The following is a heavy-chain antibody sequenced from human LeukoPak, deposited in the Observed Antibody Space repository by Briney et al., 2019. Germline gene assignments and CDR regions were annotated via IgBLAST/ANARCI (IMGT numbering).Heavy chain of an antibody. Sequence: GGSLRLSCAASGFTFSNAWMGWVRQAPGKGLEWVGRIKSKTDGGTTDYAAPVKGRFTISRDDSKNTLYLQMNSLKTKDTAVYYCTTEGNYFAPPDYWGQGTLVTVSS. CDR1: GFTFSNAW. D-gene: IGHD2/OR15-2a*01. J-gene: IGHJ4*02. V-gene: IGHV3-15*01. CDR2: IKSKTDGGTT. CDR3: TTEGNYFAPPDY.